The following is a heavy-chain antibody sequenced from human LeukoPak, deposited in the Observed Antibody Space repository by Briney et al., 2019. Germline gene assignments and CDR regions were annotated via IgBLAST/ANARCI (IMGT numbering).Heavy chain of an antibody. D-gene: IGHD4-11*01. CDR1: GFMFSNYW. CDR2: INKDGSVA. CDR3: AKVYCSPSNCQLVDY. J-gene: IGHJ4*02. V-gene: IGHV3-7*03. Sequence: GGSLRLSCVGSGFMFSNYWMSWVRQAPGKGLEWVANINKDGSVAYSADSLKGRFTISRDNPENTLYLQMNSLRAEDTAVYFCAKVYCSPSNCQLVDYWGQGTLVTVSS.